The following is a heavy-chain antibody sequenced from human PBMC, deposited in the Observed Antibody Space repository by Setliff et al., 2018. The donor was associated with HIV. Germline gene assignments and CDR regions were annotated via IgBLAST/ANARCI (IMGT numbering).Heavy chain of an antibody. CDR1: GGSMNIHY. CDR2: IYYSGST. V-gene: IGHV4-59*11. Sequence: SETLSLTCTVSGGSMNIHYWSWIRQPPGKGLEWIGSIYYSGSTYYNPSLKSRVTISVDTSKNQFSLKLSSVTAADTAVYYCARDRPGGSGYYYYYYGMDVWGQGTTVTVSS. J-gene: IGHJ6*02. D-gene: IGHD3-22*01. CDR3: ARDRPGGSGYYYYYYGMDV.